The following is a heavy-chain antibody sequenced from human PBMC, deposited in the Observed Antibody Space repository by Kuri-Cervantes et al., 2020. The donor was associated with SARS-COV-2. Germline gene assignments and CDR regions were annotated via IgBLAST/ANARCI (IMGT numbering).Heavy chain of an antibody. CDR3: AREGVVWFGGYFDY. J-gene: IGHJ4*02. CDR1: GGTFSSYA. V-gene: IGHV1-69*05. D-gene: IGHD3-10*01. CDR2: IIPIFGTA. Sequence: SVKVSCKASGGTFSSYAISWVRQAPGQGLEWMGGIIPIFGTANYAQKLQGRVTMTTDTSTSTAYMELRSLRSDDTAVYYCAREGVVWFGGYFDYWGQGTLVTVSS.